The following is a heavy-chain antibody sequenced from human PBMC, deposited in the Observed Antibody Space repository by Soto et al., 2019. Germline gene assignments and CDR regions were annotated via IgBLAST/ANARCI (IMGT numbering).Heavy chain of an antibody. CDR1: GFSFTGYY. CDR2: INAHSGGT. CDR3: AKDLTRQLAYWLDP. J-gene: IGHJ5*02. Sequence: ASVKVSCKASGFSFTGYYIHWLRQAPGQGLEWMGWINAHSGGTEYAQKFQGRVTLTRETSIATAFLTLTSLTSDDTALYYCAKDLTRQLAYWLDPWGQGTQVTVSS. D-gene: IGHD6-6*01. V-gene: IGHV1-2*02.